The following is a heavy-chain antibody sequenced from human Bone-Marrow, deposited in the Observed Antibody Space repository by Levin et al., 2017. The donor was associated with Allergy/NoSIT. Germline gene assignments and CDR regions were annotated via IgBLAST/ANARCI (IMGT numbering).Heavy chain of an antibody. CDR1: GYTFTSYA. CDR3: ARDERNYDFWSGYYTGGPYYYYYGMDV. D-gene: IGHD3-3*01. V-gene: IGHV7-4-1*02. Sequence: ASVKVSCKASGYTFTSYAMNWVRQAPGQGLEWMGWINTNTGNPTYAQGFTGRFVFSLDTSVSTAYLQISSLKAEDTAVYYCARDERNYDFWSGYYTGGPYYYYYGMDVWGQGTTVTVSS. J-gene: IGHJ6*02. CDR2: INTNTGNP.